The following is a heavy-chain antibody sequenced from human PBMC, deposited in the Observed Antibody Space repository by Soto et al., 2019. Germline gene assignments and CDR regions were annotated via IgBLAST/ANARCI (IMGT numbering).Heavy chain of an antibody. CDR1: GFTFDDYA. CDR2: ITWDGGTT. V-gene: IGHV3-43D*04. J-gene: IGHJ4*02. CDR3: ANPGGVAAHSGIDD. D-gene: IGHD2-15*01. Sequence: PGGSLRLSCVASGFTFDDYAMHWVRQAPGKGLEWVSLITWDGGTTSYSDSVKGRFSISRDNTKRSLYLQMNSLRPEDTALYYCANPGGVAAHSGIDDWGQGNRVTVSS.